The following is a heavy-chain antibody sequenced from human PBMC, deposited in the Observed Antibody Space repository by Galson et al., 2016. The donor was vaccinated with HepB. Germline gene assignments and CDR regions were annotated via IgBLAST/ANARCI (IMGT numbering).Heavy chain of an antibody. CDR3: ARIAVTGTHFDF. Sequence: PALVKPTQTLTLTCTFSGFSLSTNGMRVTWVRQPPGKALEWLARIDWDDEKFYSASLGARLTISKDPSKNQVVLTMTNMGSVDTGTYYCARIAVTGTHFDFWGQGTLVTVAS. CDR2: IDWDDEK. V-gene: IGHV2-70*04. J-gene: IGHJ4*02. CDR1: GFSLSTNGMR. D-gene: IGHD6-19*01.